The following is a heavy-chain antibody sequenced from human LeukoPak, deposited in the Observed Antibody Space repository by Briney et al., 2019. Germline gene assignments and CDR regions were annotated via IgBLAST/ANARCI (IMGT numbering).Heavy chain of an antibody. Sequence: GASVKVSCKASGYTFTGYYMHWVRQAPGQGLEWMGWINPNSGGTNYAQKFQGRVTMTRDTSISTAYMELSSLRSEDTAVYYCARDSSGYSGEYYFDYWGQGTLVTVSS. CDR1: GYTFTGYY. CDR3: ARDSSGYSGEYYFDY. D-gene: IGHD3-22*01. J-gene: IGHJ4*02. CDR2: INPNSGGT. V-gene: IGHV1-2*02.